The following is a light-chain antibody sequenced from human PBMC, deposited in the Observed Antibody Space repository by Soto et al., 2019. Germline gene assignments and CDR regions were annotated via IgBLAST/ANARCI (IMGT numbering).Light chain of an antibody. CDR1: SSDVGSYNL. V-gene: IGLV2-23*01. Sequence: QPALTQPASVSGSPGQSITISCTGTSSDVGSYNLVSWYQQHPGKAPKHMIYEGSKRPSGVSNRFSGSKSGNTASLTISGIQAEDEADYYCCSYAGSSTDVVFGGGTKLTVL. J-gene: IGLJ2*01. CDR2: EGS. CDR3: CSYAGSSTDVV.